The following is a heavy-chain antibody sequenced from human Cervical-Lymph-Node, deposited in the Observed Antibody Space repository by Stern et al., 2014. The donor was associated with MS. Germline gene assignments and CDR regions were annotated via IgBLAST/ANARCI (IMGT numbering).Heavy chain of an antibody. Sequence: VQLVESGGGLVKPGGSLRLSCAASGFTFSDYYMSWIRQAPGKGLEWVSYISSSSSYTNYADSVKGRFTISRDNAKNSLYLQMNSLRAEDTAVYYCARGDYYDSSGFENWFDPWGQGTLVTVSS. D-gene: IGHD3-22*01. CDR2: ISSSSSYT. J-gene: IGHJ5*02. V-gene: IGHV3-11*06. CDR1: GFTFSDYY. CDR3: ARGDYYDSSGFENWFDP.